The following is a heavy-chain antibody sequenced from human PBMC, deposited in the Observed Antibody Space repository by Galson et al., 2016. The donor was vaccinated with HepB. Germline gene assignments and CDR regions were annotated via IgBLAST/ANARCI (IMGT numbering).Heavy chain of an antibody. CDR3: AKDPYTRGYYYYMDV. CDR1: GFTFSGYA. CDR2: ITASGGKT. V-gene: IGHV3-23*01. Sequence: SLRLSCAASGFTFSGYAMTWVRQAPGKGLEWVSSITASGGKTYYADSVEGRFTIYRGNSRNMLYLQMNRLGAEDTAAYYCAKDPYTRGYYYYMDVWGKGTTVTVSS. D-gene: IGHD6-13*01. J-gene: IGHJ6*03.